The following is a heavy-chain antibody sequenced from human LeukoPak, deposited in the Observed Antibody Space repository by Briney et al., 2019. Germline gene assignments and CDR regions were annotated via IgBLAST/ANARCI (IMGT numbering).Heavy chain of an antibody. J-gene: IGHJ4*02. Sequence: GGSLRLSCAASGFTFSSYAMSWVRQAPGKGLEWVSAISGSGGSTYYADSVKGRFTISRDNSKNTLYLQMNSLRAEDTAVYYCAKLSLSGRSQSADYWGQGTLVTVSS. CDR3: AKLSLSGRSQSADY. CDR1: GFTFSSYA. D-gene: IGHD3-10*01. CDR2: ISGSGGST. V-gene: IGHV3-23*01.